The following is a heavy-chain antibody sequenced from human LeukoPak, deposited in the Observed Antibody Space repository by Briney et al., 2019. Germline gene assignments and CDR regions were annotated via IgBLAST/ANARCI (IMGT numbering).Heavy chain of an antibody. Sequence: ASVKVSCKASGYTFTSYGISWVRQAPGQGLEWMGWIGAYNGNTNYAQKLQGRVTMTTDTSTSTAYMELRSLRSDDTAVYYCATTVTTSYYYGMDVWGQGTTVTVSS. CDR3: ATTVTTSYYYGMDV. J-gene: IGHJ6*02. V-gene: IGHV1-18*01. CDR2: IGAYNGNT. D-gene: IGHD4-17*01. CDR1: GYTFTSYG.